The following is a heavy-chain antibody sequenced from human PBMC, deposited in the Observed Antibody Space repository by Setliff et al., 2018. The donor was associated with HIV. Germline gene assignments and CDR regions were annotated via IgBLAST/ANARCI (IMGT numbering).Heavy chain of an antibody. D-gene: IGHD3-22*01. J-gene: IGHJ2*01. CDR3: ARMSSSGYYPNWYFDL. CDR2: IDWDDDK. CDR1: GFSLSTSGMR. V-gene: IGHV2-70*04. Sequence: SGPTLVNPTHTLTLTCNFSGFSLSTSGMRVSWIRQPPGKALEWLARIDWDDDKFYSTSLKTRLTISKDTSKNQVVLTMTNMDPVDTATYYCARMSSSGYYPNWYFDLWGRGTLVTVSS.